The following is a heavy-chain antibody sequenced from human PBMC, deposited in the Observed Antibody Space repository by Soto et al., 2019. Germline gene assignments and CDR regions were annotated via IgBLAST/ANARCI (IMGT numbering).Heavy chain of an antibody. CDR1: GYTFTSYG. D-gene: IGHD2-21*02. CDR2: IRACNGNT. V-gene: IGHV1-18*01. CDR3: ARSIVVVTAIDY. J-gene: IGHJ4*02. Sequence: ASVKVSCKASGYTFTSYGISWVRQAPGQRLEWMGWIRACNGNTNYPQKLQGRVTMTTDTSASTAYMELSSLRSDDTAVYYCARSIVVVTAIDYWGQGTLVTVYS.